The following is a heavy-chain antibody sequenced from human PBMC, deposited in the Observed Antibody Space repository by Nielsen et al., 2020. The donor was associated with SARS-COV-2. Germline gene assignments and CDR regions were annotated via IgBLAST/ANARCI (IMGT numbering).Heavy chain of an antibody. D-gene: IGHD1-14*01. CDR1: GYSFTSYW. CDR2: IDPSDSYT. CDR3: ARSPKPYYFDY. J-gene: IGHJ4*02. Sequence: GESLKISCTGSGYSFTSYWISWVRQMPGKVLEWLGRIDPSDSYTNYSPSFQGHVTISADKSISTAYLQWSSLKASDTAMYYCARSPKPYYFDYWGQGTLVTVSS. V-gene: IGHV5-10-1*01.